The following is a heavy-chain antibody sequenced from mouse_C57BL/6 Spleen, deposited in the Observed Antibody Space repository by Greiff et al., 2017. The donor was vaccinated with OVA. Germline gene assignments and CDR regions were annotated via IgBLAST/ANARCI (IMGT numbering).Heavy chain of an antibody. D-gene: IGHD3-3*01. V-gene: IGHV1-52*01. CDR1: GYTFTSYW. Sequence: QVQLQQPGAELVRPGSSVKLSCKASGYTFTSYWMHWVKQRPIQGLEWIGNIDPSDSETHYNQKFKDKATLTVDKSSSTAYMQLSSLTSEDSAVDYCARGGRGLWYFDYWGQGTTLTVSS. J-gene: IGHJ2*01. CDR3: ARGGRGLWYFDY. CDR2: IDPSDSET.